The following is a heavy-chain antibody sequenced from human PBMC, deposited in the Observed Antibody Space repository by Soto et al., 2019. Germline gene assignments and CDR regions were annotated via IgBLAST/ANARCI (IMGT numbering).Heavy chain of an antibody. D-gene: IGHD3-16*01. CDR1: GFTFSSYA. J-gene: IGHJ3*02. CDR2: ISGSGGNT. CDR3: TRVGGERWLQMGDAFDI. V-gene: IGHV3-23*01. Sequence: GGSLRLSCTASGFTFSSYAMSWVRQAPGKGLEWVSAISGSGGNTYYADSVKGRFTISRDNSKNTLYLQMNSLRAEDTAVYYYTRVGGERWLQMGDAFDIWGQGAMVTVPS.